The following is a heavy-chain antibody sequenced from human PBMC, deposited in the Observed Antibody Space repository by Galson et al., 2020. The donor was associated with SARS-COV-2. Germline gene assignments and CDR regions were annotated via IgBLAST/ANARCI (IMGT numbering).Heavy chain of an antibody. V-gene: IGHV3-30*18. CDR1: GFSFNNYG. CDR3: AKRGLVFMLYALNNYMDV. J-gene: IGHJ6*03. D-gene: IGHD2-8*01. CDR2: ISYEGSNK. Sequence: GGSLRLSCAASGFSFNNYGMHWVRQAPGKGLEWVAGISYEGSNKYYTDSVKGRFTISRDTSKNTMYLQMNNLRADDTAVYYCAKRGLVFMLYALNNYMDVWGKGTTVTVSS.